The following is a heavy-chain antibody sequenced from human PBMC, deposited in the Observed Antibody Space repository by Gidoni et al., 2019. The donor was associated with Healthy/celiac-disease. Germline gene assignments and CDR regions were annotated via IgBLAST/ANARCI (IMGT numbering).Heavy chain of an antibody. CDR2: ISGSGGST. CDR3: AKAQMATIQY. D-gene: IGHD5-12*01. J-gene: IGHJ4*02. V-gene: IGHV3-23*01. Sequence: EVQLLEPGGGLVQPGGSLRLPCAASGFTFSSYAMSWVRQAPGKGLEWVSAISGSGGSTYYADSVKGRFTISRDNSKNTLYLQMNSLSAEDTAVYYCAKAQMATIQYWGQGTLVTVSS. CDR1: GFTFSSYA.